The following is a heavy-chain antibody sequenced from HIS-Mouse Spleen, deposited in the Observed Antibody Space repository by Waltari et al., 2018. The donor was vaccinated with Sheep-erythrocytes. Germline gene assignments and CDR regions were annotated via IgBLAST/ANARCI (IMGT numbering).Heavy chain of an antibody. Sequence: GKGLEWVSSISSSSSYIYYADSVKGRFTNSRDNAKNSLYLQMSGLRAEDTAVYYCARVASGATFDYWGQGTLVTVSS. D-gene: IGHD1-26*01. CDR2: ISSSSSYI. V-gene: IGHV3-21*01. J-gene: IGHJ4*02. CDR3: ARVASGATFDY.